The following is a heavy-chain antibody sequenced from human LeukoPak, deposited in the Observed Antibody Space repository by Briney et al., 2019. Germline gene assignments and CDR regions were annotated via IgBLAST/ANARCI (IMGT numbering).Heavy chain of an antibody. CDR1: GYTFASYG. CDR2: ISAYNGNT. CDR3: TRDQVGYCGSSSCSPGDY. V-gene: IGHV1-18*01. Sequence: ASVKVSCKASGYTFASYGLSWVRQAPGQGLEWMGWISAYNGNTNYPQRLQGRVTMTTDTSTSTAYMELRSLRSDDTAIYYCTRDQVGYCGSSSCSPGDYWGQGTLVTVSS. D-gene: IGHD2-2*01. J-gene: IGHJ4*02.